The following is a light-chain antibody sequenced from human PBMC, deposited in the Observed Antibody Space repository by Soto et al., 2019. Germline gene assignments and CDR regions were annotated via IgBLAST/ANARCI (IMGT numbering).Light chain of an antibody. V-gene: IGKV3-20*01. CDR3: QQYGGSPRIN. J-gene: IGKJ5*01. Sequence: ELVTTQSPVAICLSTVQRATLSGSARERLSSVYLAWYQQRPGQPPRLLIYGASNRATGIPDRFSGSGSGTDFTLIIKRLEPEDVAIYYCQQYGGSPRINFGKGQRREIK. CDR2: GAS. CDR1: ERLSSVY.